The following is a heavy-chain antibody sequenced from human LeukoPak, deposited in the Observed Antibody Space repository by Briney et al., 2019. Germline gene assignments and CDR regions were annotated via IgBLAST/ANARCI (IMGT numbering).Heavy chain of an antibody. CDR1: GGSISSYY. V-gene: IGHV4-59*01. D-gene: IGHD6-6*01. Sequence: NPSETLSLTCTVSGGSISSYYWSWIRQPPGKGLEWIGYIYYSGSTNYNPSLKSRVTMSVDASKNQFSLKLSSVTAADTAVYYCARGLAARLRRGSGWFDPWAREPWSPSPQ. CDR3: ARGLAARLRRGSGWFDP. CDR2: IYYSGST. J-gene: IGHJ5*02.